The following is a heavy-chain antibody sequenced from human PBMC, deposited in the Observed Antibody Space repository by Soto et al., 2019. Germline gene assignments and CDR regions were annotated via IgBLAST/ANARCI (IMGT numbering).Heavy chain of an antibody. V-gene: IGHV4-34*01. J-gene: IGHJ6*03. CDR3: ARLLPAGHPTVTTYYYYYYMDV. Sequence: SETPSLPSPVYCGSVSAYYWSTIRQPPGNRLEGIGEINHSGSTNDNPSLKSRVTISGDTSKNQCSLKLSSVTAADTAVYYCARLLPAGHPTVTTYYYYYYMDVWGKGTTVTVSS. D-gene: IGHD4-17*01. CDR1: CGSVSAYY. CDR2: INHSGST.